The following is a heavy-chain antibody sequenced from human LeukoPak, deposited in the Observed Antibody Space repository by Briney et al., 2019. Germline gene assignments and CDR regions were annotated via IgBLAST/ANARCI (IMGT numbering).Heavy chain of an antibody. V-gene: IGHV1-69*04. CDR3: ARGPTGVRDMTTVTTSHHWFDP. J-gene: IGHJ5*02. CDR1: GGTFSSYA. CDR2: IIPILGIA. Sequence: GSSVKVSCKASGGTFSSYAISWVRQAAGQGLEWMGRIIPILGIANYAQKFQGRVTITADKSTSTAYMELSSLRSEDTAVYYCARGPTGVRDMTTVTTSHHWFDPWGQGTLVTVSS. D-gene: IGHD4-17*01.